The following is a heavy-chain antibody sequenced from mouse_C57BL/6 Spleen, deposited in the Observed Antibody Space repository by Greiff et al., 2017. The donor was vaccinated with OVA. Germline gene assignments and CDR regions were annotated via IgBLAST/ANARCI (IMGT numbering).Heavy chain of an antibody. D-gene: IGHD2-4*01. CDR3: ARPYDYPFAY. J-gene: IGHJ3*01. Sequence: VQLQQSGPELVKPGASVKISCKASGYAFSSSWMNWVKQRPGKGLEWIGRIYPGDGDTNYNGKFKGKATLTADKSSSTAYMQLSSLTSEDSAVCFCARPYDYPFAYWGQGTLVTVSA. CDR2: IYPGDGDT. CDR1: GYAFSSSW. V-gene: IGHV1-82*01.